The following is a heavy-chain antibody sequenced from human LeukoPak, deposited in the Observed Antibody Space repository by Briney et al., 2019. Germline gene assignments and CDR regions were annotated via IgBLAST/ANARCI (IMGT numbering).Heavy chain of an antibody. CDR2: ISSSSSHM. CDR3: ARAPLSGNSYSGSYYPDY. Sequence: GGSLRLSCAASGFTFSSYTMKRVRQAPGKGLEWVSYISSSSSHMYYVDSVKGRFTISRDNAKNSLYLQMNSLRAEDTAVYYCARAPLSGNSYSGSYYPDYWGQGTLVTVSS. D-gene: IGHD1-26*01. V-gene: IGHV3-21*01. CDR1: GFTFSSYT. J-gene: IGHJ4*02.